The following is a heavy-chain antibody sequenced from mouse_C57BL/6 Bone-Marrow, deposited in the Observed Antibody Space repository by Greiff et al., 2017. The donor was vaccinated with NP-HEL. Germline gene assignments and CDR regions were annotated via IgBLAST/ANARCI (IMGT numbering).Heavy chain of an antibody. CDR3: ARNYYGSAWFAY. V-gene: IGHV7-3*01. D-gene: IGHD1-1*01. J-gene: IGHJ3*01. CDR1: GFTFTDYY. CDR2: IRNKANGYTT. Sequence: EVKVVESGGGLVQPGGSLSLSCAASGFTFTDYYMSWVRQPPGKALEWLGFIRNKANGYTTEYSASVKGRFTISRDNSQSILYLQMNALRAEDSATYYCARNYYGSAWFAYWGQGTLVTVSA.